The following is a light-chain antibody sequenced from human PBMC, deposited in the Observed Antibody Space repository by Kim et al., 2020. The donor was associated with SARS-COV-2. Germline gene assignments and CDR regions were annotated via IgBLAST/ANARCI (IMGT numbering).Light chain of an antibody. CDR3: SSYAGSSNLV. Sequence: GETVPSSGTGTSSSVGGYNEGYWNQLHPGEATKLMFDEVSKRPSGVPGRFAGSETGSTAALTVSGRQTEDEADYYCSSYAGSSNLVFGGGTQLTVL. J-gene: IGLJ2*01. CDR2: EVS. V-gene: IGLV2-8*01. CDR1: SSSVGGYNE.